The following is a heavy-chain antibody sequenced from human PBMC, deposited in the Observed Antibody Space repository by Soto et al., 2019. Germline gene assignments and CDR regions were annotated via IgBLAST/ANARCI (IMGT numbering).Heavy chain of an antibody. V-gene: IGHV4-31*03. D-gene: IGHD4-17*01. CDR2: IYYSGST. Sequence: SETLSLTCTVSGGSISSGGYYWSWIRQRPGKGLEWIGYIYYSGSTYYNPSLKSRVTISVDTSKNQFSLKLSSVTAADTAVYYCARDTYGGNALPTVWGQGTLVTVSS. J-gene: IGHJ4*02. CDR1: GGSISSGGYY. CDR3: ARDTYGGNALPTV.